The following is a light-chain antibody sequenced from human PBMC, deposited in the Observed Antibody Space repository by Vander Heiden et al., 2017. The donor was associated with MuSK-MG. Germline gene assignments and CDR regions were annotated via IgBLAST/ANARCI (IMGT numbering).Light chain of an antibody. CDR3: QQRDNSVWT. V-gene: IGKV1-39*01. CDR2: RAS. CDR1: QSISNY. Sequence: DPVSITRRASQSISNYLNWYQHKAGKAPKLLIFRASNLHGGVPLRFSGSGSGTDFTLTISRLQPDDFATYSCQQRDNSVWTFGQGTTVDIK. J-gene: IGKJ1*01.